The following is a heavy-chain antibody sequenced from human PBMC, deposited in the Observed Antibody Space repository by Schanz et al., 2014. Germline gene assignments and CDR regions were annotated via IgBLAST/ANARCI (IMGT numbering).Heavy chain of an antibody. CDR2: INPSVGNT. Sequence: QVQLVQSAPEVKKPGASVKVSCKASGYTFTSYYIHWFRQAPGQGLEWMGLINPSVGNTNYAQKFRGRVTMTRDTSTTTVYMELSSLRSDDTAMYYCVTEKRMESGTWAKAFDIWGQGTWVTVSS. V-gene: IGHV1-46*01. CDR1: GYTFTSYY. D-gene: IGHD3-3*01. CDR3: VTEKRMESGTWAKAFDI. J-gene: IGHJ3*02.